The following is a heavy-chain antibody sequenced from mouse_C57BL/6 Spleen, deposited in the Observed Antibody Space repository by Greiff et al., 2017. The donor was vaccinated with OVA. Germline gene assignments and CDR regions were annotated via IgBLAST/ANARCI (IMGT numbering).Heavy chain of an antibody. D-gene: IGHD5-1*01. CDR3: ARHLPHYYAMDY. V-gene: IGHV7-3*01. CDR1: GFTFTDYY. J-gene: IGHJ4*01. Sequence: EVQGVESGGGLVQPGGSLSLSCAASGFTFTDYYMSWVRQPPGKALEWLGFIRNKANGYTTEYSASVKGRFTISRDNSQSILYLQMNALRAEDSATYYSARHLPHYYAMDYWGQGTSVTVSS. CDR2: IRNKANGYTT.